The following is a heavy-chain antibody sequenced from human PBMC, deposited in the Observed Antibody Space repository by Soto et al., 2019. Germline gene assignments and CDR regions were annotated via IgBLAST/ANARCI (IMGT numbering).Heavy chain of an antibody. V-gene: IGHV3-23*01. D-gene: IGHD2-2*01. CDR1: GFTFSIYA. Sequence: GGSLRLSCAASGFTFSIYAMTWVRQAPGKGLEWVSGISSSGSNTYYADSVKGRFTISRDNSKNTLILQINSLTAEDTAIYFCAKGSTSRNYYVDVWGKGTTVTVSS. CDR2: ISSSGSNT. J-gene: IGHJ6*03. CDR3: AKGSTSRNYYVDV.